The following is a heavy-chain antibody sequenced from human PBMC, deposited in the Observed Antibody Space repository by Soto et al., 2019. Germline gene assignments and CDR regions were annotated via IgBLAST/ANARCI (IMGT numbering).Heavy chain of an antibody. Sequence: QLQLQESGPGLVKPSETLSLTCTVSGGSISSSSYYWGWIRQAPGKGLEWIGSIYYSGSTYYTPSLKSRVTITVDTSKNQFPLKLSSVTAADTAVYYCASRSTGYSSSFIWFDPWGQGTLVTVCS. CDR1: GGSISSSSYY. CDR2: IYYSGST. CDR3: ASRSTGYSSSFIWFDP. V-gene: IGHV4-39*01. J-gene: IGHJ5*02. D-gene: IGHD6-13*01.